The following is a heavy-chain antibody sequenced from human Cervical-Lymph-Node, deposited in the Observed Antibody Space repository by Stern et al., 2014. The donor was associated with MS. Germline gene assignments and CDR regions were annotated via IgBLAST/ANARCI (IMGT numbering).Heavy chain of an antibody. CDR3: ARGRYCSSAGCYTGKNWFDP. D-gene: IGHD2-2*02. CDR2: MNPNSGDT. J-gene: IGHJ5*02. CDR1: GYTFTNYD. V-gene: IGHV1-8*01. Sequence: QVQLVQSGAEVKKPGASVKVSCKASGYTFTNYDINWVRQTTGQGLEWMGWMNPNSGDTGYAQKFQGRVTMTRNTSITTAFMDLSSLKSEDTAVYYCARGRYCSSAGCYTGKNWFDPWGQGTLVTVSS.